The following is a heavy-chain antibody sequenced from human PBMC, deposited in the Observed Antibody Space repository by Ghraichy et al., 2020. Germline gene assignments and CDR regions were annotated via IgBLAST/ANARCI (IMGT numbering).Heavy chain of an antibody. J-gene: IGHJ6*03. CDR3: WRHGSSSNCEPVCYYSYYMDV. V-gene: IGHV3-33*01. D-gene: IGHD5-12*01. CDR2: VSNDGSEK. Sequence: GGSLRLSCASSGFNFKTYDMHWFRQAPGKGLEWVAIVSNDGSEKYYADSVKGRFIISRDNFRTAVYLQMNSLRAEDTAVYYCWRHGSSSNCEPVCYYSYYMDVSNKGTTVIVS. CDR1: GFNFKTYD.